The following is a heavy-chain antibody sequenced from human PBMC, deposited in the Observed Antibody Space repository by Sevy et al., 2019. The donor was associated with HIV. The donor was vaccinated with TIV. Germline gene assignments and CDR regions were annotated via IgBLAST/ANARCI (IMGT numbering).Heavy chain of an antibody. Sequence: GGYLRLSCAASGFTFTSFEMTWVRQAPGKGLEWVSHISQSGSTTYYSDSVKGRFTISRDNAKNSLYLQMNSLRAEDTAVYYCTRDLPPSATTVAHFDYWGQGTLVTVSS. CDR3: TRDLPPSATTVAHFDY. D-gene: IGHD4-17*01. CDR1: GFTFTSFE. CDR2: ISQSGSTT. J-gene: IGHJ4*02. V-gene: IGHV3-48*03.